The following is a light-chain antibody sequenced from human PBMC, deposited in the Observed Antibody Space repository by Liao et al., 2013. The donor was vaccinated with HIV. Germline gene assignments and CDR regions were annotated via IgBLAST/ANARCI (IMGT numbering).Light chain of an antibody. V-gene: IGLV3-21*01. J-gene: IGLJ2*01. CDR1: NIGSKS. CDR3: QAWDSSADVV. CDR2: EDT. Sequence: SYELTQPPSVPVAPGKTANITCGGNNIGSKSVHWYQQRPGQSPVVVIYEDTKRSSGIPERFSGSKSGNTATLTISESQPMDEAVYFCQAWDSSADVVFGGGTKLTVL.